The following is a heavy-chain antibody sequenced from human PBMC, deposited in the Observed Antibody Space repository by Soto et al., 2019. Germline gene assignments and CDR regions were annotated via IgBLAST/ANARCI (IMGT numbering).Heavy chain of an antibody. CDR2: ISYSGST. CDR1: GGSISSGGYY. J-gene: IGHJ6*02. D-gene: IGHD3-16*01. V-gene: IGHV4-31*03. CDR3: ARDGIMPVSGMDV. Sequence: QVQLQESGPGLVKPSQTLSLTCTVSGGSISSGGYYWSWIRQHPGKGMEWIGYISYSGSTYYNPSLKSRVTISVDTSKNQCSLKLSSVTAADTAVYYCARDGIMPVSGMDVWGQGTTVTVSS.